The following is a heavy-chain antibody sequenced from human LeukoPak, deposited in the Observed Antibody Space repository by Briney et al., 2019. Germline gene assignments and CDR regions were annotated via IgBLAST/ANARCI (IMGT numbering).Heavy chain of an antibody. Sequence: GGSLRLSCAASGFTFSGYWMSWVRQAPGKGLEWVANIKQDGGETLYGDSVKGRFTISRDNAKNSLYLQMSSLRAEDTAVYYCAGIQSWKFDPWGQGTLVTVSS. CDR1: GFTFSGYW. CDR3: AGIQSWKFDP. CDR2: IKQDGGET. D-gene: IGHD5-18*01. J-gene: IGHJ5*02. V-gene: IGHV3-7*01.